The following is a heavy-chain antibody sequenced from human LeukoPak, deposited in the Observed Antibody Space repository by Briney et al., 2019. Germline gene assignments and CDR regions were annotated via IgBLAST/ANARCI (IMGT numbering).Heavy chain of an antibody. D-gene: IGHD6-13*01. CDR2: IIPIFGTA. V-gene: IGHV1-69*13. CDR3: ARGRSGQQLDETPTFDY. J-gene: IGHJ4*02. Sequence: ASVKVSCKASGGTFSSYAISWVRQAPGRGLEWMGGIIPIFGTANYARKFQGRVTITADESTSTAYMELSSLRSEDTAVYYCARGRSGQQLDETPTFDYWGQGTLVTVSS. CDR1: GGTFSSYA.